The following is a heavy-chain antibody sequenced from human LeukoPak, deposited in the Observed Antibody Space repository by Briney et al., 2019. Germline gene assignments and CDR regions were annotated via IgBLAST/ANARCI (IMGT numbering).Heavy chain of an antibody. V-gene: IGHV1-69*05. CDR1: GGTFSSYA. J-gene: IGHJ3*02. CDR2: IIPIFGTA. Sequence: KVSCKASGGTFSSYAICWVRQAPGQGLEWMGRIIPIFGTANYAQKFQGRVTITTDESTSTAYMELSSLRSEDTAVYYCARDLGIAVVGEAFDIWGQGTMVTVSS. D-gene: IGHD6-19*01. CDR3: ARDLGIAVVGEAFDI.